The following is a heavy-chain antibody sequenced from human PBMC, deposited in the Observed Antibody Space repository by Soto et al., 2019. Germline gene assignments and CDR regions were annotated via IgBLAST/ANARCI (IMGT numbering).Heavy chain of an antibody. Sequence: QVQLQESGPGLVKPSQTLSLTCTVSGGSISTGGYYWNWIRQHPGKGLEWIGYFYYSGSTYYNPSLKSRVTVSVNTSNQQFALKLSSVTAADTAVYYCARSVFPWGQGTLVTVSS. CDR3: ARSVFP. J-gene: IGHJ5*02. CDR1: GGSISTGGYY. CDR2: FYYSGST. V-gene: IGHV4-31*03.